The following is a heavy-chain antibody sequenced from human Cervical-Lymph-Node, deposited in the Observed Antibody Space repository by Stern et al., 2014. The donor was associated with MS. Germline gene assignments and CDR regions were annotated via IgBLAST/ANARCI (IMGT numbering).Heavy chain of an antibody. CDR1: GGSISSDNYY. J-gene: IGHJ4*02. Sequence: QVQLVESGPGLVQPSQTLSLTCPVSGGSISSDNYYWSWIRQHPGKGLEWIGYIYYSGNTNYNPSLKSRVTISLDTSKNQFSLKLSSVTAADTAVYYCARSKYGDYYTLDSWGQGTLGTGSS. CDR2: IYYSGNT. CDR3: ARSKYGDYYTLDS. V-gene: IGHV4-31*03. D-gene: IGHD4-17*01.